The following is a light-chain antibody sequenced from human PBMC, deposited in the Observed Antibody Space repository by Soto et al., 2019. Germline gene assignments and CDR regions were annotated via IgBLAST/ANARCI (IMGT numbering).Light chain of an antibody. CDR2: DAS. J-gene: IGKJ1*01. CDR1: QSINGW. CDR3: QQYNSFHQK. V-gene: IGKV1-5*01. Sequence: DIQVTRSPSTLSASVGDRVTITCRASQSINGWLAWYQQKPGRAPKLLIYDASSLESGVPSRFSGSGSATEFTLTISSLQPDDSATYYCQQYNSFHQKFGQGTKVDIK.